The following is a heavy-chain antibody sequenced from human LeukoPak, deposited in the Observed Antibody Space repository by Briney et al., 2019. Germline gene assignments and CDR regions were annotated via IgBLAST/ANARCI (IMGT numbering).Heavy chain of an antibody. J-gene: IGHJ3*02. V-gene: IGHV4-34*01. CDR3: ARDVSSISGNIRHDVFDI. Sequence: PSETLSLTCAVYGGSFSGYYWSLIRQPPGKGLEWIGEINHSGSTNYNPSLKSRVTISVDTSKNQFSLKLSSVTAADTAVYYCARDVSSISGNIRHDVFDIWGQGTVVTVSS. CDR2: INHSGST. D-gene: IGHD2-15*01. CDR1: GGSFSGYY.